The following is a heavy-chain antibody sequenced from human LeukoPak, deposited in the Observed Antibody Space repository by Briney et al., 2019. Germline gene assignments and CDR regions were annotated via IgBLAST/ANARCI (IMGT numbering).Heavy chain of an antibody. CDR3: ARIDAPTVPRFDY. D-gene: IGHD4-17*01. CDR1: GGTFSSYA. Sequence: ASVKVSCKASGGTFSSYAISWVRQAPGQGLEWMGGIIPIFGTANYAQKFQGRVTITADKSTSTAYMELSSLRSEDTAVYYCARIDAPTVPRFDYWGQGTLVTVSS. J-gene: IGHJ4*02. CDR2: IIPIFGTA. V-gene: IGHV1-69*06.